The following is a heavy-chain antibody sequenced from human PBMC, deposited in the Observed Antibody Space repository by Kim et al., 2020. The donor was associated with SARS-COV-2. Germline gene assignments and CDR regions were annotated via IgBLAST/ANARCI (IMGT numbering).Heavy chain of an antibody. CDR2: IDPSDSYT. J-gene: IGHJ4*02. CDR3: ASTVDYSSGWYFKFDY. Sequence: GESLKISCKGSGYSFTSYWISWVRQMPGKGLEWMGRIDPSDSYTNYSPSFQGHVTISADKSISTAYLQWSSLKASDTAMYYCASTVDYSSGWYFKFDYWGQGTLVTVSS. V-gene: IGHV5-10-1*01. D-gene: IGHD6-19*01. CDR1: GYSFTSYW.